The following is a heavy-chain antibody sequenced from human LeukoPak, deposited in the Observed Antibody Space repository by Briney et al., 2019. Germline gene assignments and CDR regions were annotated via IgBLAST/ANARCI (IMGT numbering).Heavy chain of an antibody. V-gene: IGHV3-23*01. CDR2: ISGSGGGT. CDR1: GFTFSSYA. CDR3: AKDMRDKWELLRGFDY. J-gene: IGHJ4*02. Sequence: PGGSLRLSCAASGFTFSSYAMSWVRQAPGKGLEWVSAISGSGGGTYYADSVKGRFTISRDNSKNTLYLQMNSLRAEDTAVYYCAKDMRDKWELLRGFDYWGQGTLVTVSS. D-gene: IGHD1-26*01.